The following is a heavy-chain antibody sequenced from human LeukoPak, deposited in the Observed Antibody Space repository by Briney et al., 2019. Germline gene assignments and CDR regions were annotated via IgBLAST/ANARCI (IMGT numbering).Heavy chain of an antibody. CDR1: GFTFSSYW. CDR3: ARVDWNIDS. D-gene: IGHD1/OR15-1a*01. J-gene: IGHJ4*02. Sequence: GGSLRLSCAASGFTFSSYWMHWVRQAPGKGLVWVSRINDDGSSTTYADSVKGRFTISRDDAKNTLHLQMNSLRAEDTAVYYCARVDWNIDSWGQGTLVTVSS. V-gene: IGHV3-74*01. CDR2: INDDGSST.